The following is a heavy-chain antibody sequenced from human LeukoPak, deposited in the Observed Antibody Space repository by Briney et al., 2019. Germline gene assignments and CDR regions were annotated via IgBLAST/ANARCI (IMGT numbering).Heavy chain of an antibody. CDR3: ARWAGRLISSSWLEY. Sequence: SVKVSCKASGGTFSSYAISWVRQAPGQGLKGLGGIIPIFGTANYAQKFQGRVTMTTDTSTTTAYMELRSLRSDDTAVYYCARWAGRLISSSWLEYWGQGTLVTVSS. CDR2: IIPIFGTA. CDR1: GGTFSSYA. J-gene: IGHJ4*02. D-gene: IGHD6-13*01. V-gene: IGHV1-69*05.